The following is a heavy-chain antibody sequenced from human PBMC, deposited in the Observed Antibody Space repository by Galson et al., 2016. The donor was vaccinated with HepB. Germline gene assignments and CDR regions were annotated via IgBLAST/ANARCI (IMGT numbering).Heavy chain of an antibody. Sequence: SVKASCKASGYTFTNYAIHWVRQAPGQRLEWMGWINADNGDTKFSQRFQGRVTITRDTSANTAYMDPSSLRSEDTAVYYCARDLTDASYYTMDVWGLGTTVTVSS. D-gene: IGHD3-16*01. V-gene: IGHV1-3*01. CDR2: INADNGDT. J-gene: IGHJ6*02. CDR3: ARDLTDASYYTMDV. CDR1: GYTFTNYA.